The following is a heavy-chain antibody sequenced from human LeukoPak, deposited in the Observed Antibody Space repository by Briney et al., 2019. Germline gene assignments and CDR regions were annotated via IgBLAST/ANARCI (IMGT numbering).Heavy chain of an antibody. D-gene: IGHD1-7*01. CDR2: ISGSGGST. V-gene: IGHV3-23*01. Sequence: PGGSLRLSCAASGFTFSSYAMSWVRQAPGKGLEWVSAISGSGGSTYYADSVKGRFTVSRDNSKNTLYLQMNSLRAEDTAIYHCAKGSDWNSRYGMDVWGEGTTVTVSS. CDR3: AKGSDWNSRYGMDV. J-gene: IGHJ6*04. CDR1: GFTFSSYA.